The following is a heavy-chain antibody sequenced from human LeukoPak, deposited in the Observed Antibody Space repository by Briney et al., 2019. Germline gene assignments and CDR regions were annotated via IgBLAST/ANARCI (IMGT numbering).Heavy chain of an antibody. Sequence: GSSVKVSCKASGGTFSSYAISWVRQAPGQGLEWMGGIIPIFGTTNYAQKFQGRVTISADESTSTAHMELSSLRSEDTAVYYCARTNRPGYCSSTSCYGRDYYYYYYGMDVWGQGTTVTVSS. CDR1: GGTFSSYA. V-gene: IGHV1-69*01. D-gene: IGHD2-2*03. J-gene: IGHJ6*02. CDR2: IIPIFGTT. CDR3: ARTNRPGYCSSTSCYGRDYYYYYYGMDV.